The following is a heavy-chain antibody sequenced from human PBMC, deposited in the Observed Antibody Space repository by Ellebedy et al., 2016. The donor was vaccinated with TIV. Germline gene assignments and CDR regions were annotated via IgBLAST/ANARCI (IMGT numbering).Heavy chain of an antibody. CDR3: ARDRRLYSH. CDR1: GFTFSSYA. V-gene: IGHV3-23*01. Sequence: GESLKISXAASGFTFSSYAMSWVRQAPGKGLEWVSAISGSGGSTYYADSVKGRFTISRDNSKNTLYLQMNSLRAEDTAVYYCARDRRLYSHWGQGTLVTVSS. D-gene: IGHD5-12*01. CDR2: ISGSGGST. J-gene: IGHJ4*02.